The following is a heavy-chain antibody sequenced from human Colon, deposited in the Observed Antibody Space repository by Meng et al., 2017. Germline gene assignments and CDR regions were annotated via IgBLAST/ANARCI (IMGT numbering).Heavy chain of an antibody. CDR1: GGSITNSNW. D-gene: IGHD2-8*02. Sequence: VQPQESGPGLVKPSGTRARTCAVAGGSITNSNWWSWVRQPPGKGLEWIGQTYGSVNTAYNPSLKSRVTISVDKSKNQLSLTLSSVTAADTAVYYCAKNGAYCLEYWGQGILVTVSS. CDR3: AKNGAYCLEY. V-gene: IGHV4-4*02. J-gene: IGHJ4*02. CDR2: TYGSVNT.